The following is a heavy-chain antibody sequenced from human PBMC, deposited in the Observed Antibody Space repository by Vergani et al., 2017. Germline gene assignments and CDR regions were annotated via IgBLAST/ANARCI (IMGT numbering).Heavy chain of an antibody. J-gene: IGHJ4*02. Sequence: QVQLVQSGAEVKKPGASVKVSCKASGYTFTGYYMHWVRQAPGQGLEWMGWINPNSGGTNYAQKFQGRVTRTRDTSISTAYMELSRLRSDDTAVYYCARGGYYDILTGYYLLDYGGQGTLVTVSA. CDR2: INPNSGGT. D-gene: IGHD3-9*01. CDR3: ARGGYYDILTGYYLLDY. CDR1: GYTFTGYY. V-gene: IGHV1-2*02.